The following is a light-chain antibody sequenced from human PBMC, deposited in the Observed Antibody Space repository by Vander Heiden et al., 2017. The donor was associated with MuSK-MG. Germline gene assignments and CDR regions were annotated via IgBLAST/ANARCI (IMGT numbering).Light chain of an antibody. J-gene: IGLJ1*01. Sequence: QSPLTPLASVSGSPGQSLTLSCSGTSSDVGGYSLVSWFQQHPGKAPKLMIYEVNGRPSGVSTRFSGSKSGNTASLTISGLQAEDEADYYCCSYAGSSTSPYVFGTGTKVTVL. CDR2: EVN. CDR3: CSYAGSSTSPYV. V-gene: IGLV2-23*02. CDR1: SSDVGGYSL.